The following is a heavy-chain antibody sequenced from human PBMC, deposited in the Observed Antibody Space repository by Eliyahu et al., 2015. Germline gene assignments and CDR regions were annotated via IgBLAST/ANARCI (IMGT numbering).Heavy chain of an antibody. CDR2: IYHRGXT. CDR3: ARANAFDFNYYFDY. V-gene: IGHV4-38-2*01. Sequence: HVQLQESGPGLVKPSETLSLTCXVSGYSISSGYYWGWIRQPPGKGLQWLGSIYHRGXTSYNASLQRRVTISLDTSKNQFSLRLSSLTAVDTAIYYCARANAFDFNYYFDYWGRGALVTVSS. CDR1: GYSISSGYY. D-gene: IGHD3-3*01. J-gene: IGHJ4*02.